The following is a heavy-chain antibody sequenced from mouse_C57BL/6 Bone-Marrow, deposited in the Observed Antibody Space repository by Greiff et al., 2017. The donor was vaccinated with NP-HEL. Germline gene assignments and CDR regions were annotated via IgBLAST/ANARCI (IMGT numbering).Heavy chain of an antibody. V-gene: IGHV2-3*01. CDR3: ANYYGSSYVLYWYFDV. Sequence: VKLVESGPGLVAPSQSLSITCTVSGFSLTSYGVSWVRQPPGKGLEWLGVIWGDGSTNYHSALISRLSISKDNSKSQVFLKLNSLQTDDTATYYCANYYGSSYVLYWYFDVWGTGTTVTVSS. CDR1: GFSLTSYG. J-gene: IGHJ1*03. D-gene: IGHD1-1*01. CDR2: IWGDGST.